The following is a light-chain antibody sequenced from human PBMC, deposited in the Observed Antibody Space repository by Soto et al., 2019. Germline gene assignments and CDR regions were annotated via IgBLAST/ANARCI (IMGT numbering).Light chain of an antibody. J-gene: IGKJ1*01. V-gene: IGKV1-5*03. CDR3: QQFNTSTWT. CDR2: KSS. CDR1: QSVSIW. Sequence: EIQRTQSPSTLSASEGDRVTISCGASQSVSIWLAWYQQKPGRAPKLLIYKSSILESGVPSRFSGSVSGTEVTITISSLKQDDGATYYCQQFNTSTWTFGQGTKVDIK.